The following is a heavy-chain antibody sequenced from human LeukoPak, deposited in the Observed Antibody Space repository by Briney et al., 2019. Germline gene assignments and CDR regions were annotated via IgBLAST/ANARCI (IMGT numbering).Heavy chain of an antibody. D-gene: IGHD6-13*01. CDR1: GFTFSSYG. V-gene: IGHV3-33*01. CDR2: IWYDGSNK. Sequence: PGGSLRLSCAASGFTFSSYGMHWVRQAPSKALEWVAVIWYDGSNKYYADSVKDRFTISRDNSKNTLYLQMNSLRSGDTAVYYCARDSLGTVFDYWGQGTLVTVSS. J-gene: IGHJ4*02. CDR3: ARDSLGTVFDY.